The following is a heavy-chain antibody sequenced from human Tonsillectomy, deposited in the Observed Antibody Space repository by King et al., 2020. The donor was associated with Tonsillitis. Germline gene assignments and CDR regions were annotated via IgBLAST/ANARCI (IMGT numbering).Heavy chain of an antibody. CDR1: GFTFSSYS. Sequence: QLVQSGGGLVQPGGSLRLSCAASGFTFSSYSMNWVRQAPGKGLEWVSYISSSSSTIYYADSVKGRFTISRDNAKNSLYLQMNSLRAEDTAVYYCATTPTLSDYWGQGTLVAVSS. J-gene: IGHJ4*02. CDR3: ATTPTLSDY. V-gene: IGHV3-48*01. CDR2: ISSSSSTI. D-gene: IGHD2/OR15-2a*01.